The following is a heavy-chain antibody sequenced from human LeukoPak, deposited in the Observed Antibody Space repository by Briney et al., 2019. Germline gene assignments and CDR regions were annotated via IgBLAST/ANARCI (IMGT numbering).Heavy chain of an antibody. CDR1: RFNFHDYS. CDR3: VTVAGRPASHIDV. Sequence: PGGSLRLSSAAYRFNFHDYSMSWVPHAPGKGLGWGSDVNWNCSSTGYVDYVKGRFTVTRDNDKHSLYLQMNSLRAEDTALYYCVTVAGRPASHIDVWGKGTTVTVSS. D-gene: IGHD1-26*01. CDR2: VNWNCSST. J-gene: IGHJ6*03. V-gene: IGHV3-20*03.